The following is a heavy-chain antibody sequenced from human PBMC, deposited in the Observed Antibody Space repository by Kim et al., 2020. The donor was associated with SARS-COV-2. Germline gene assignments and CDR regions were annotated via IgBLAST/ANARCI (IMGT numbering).Heavy chain of an antibody. CDR2: IYYSGNT. J-gene: IGHJ4*02. D-gene: IGHD4-17*01. V-gene: IGHV4-31*03. Sequence: SETLSLTCTVSGGSISSGGYYWSWIRQHPGKGLEWIGYIYYSGNTYYNPSLKSRVTISVDTSKNQFSLRLSSVTAADTAVHYCARSRAMTTFDYWGQGTL. CDR1: GGSISSGGYY. CDR3: ARSRAMTTFDY.